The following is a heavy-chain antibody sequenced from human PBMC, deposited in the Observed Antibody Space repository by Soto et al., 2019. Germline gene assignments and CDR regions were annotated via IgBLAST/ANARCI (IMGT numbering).Heavy chain of an antibody. CDR3: ERDTPRLWNFWSGYYVSDYYYYGMDV. Sequence: GGSLRLSCASSVFTFSSYWMHCVRQAPGKGLVWVSRINSDGSSTSYADSVKGRFTISRDNAKNTLYLQMNSLRAEDTAVYYCERDTPRLWNFWSGYYVSDYYYYGMDVWGQGTTVTVSS. D-gene: IGHD3-3*01. J-gene: IGHJ6*02. V-gene: IGHV3-74*01. CDR1: VFTFSSYW. CDR2: INSDGSST.